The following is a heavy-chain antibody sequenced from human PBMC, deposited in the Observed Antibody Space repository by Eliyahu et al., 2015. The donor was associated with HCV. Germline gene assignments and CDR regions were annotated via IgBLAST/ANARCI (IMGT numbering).Heavy chain of an antibody. V-gene: IGHV1-18*01. CDR2: ISGQNGKI. D-gene: IGHD6-19*01. Sequence: QVQLVQSGAEVKQPGASVKVSCKASGYTFSSYAITWVRQAPGQGLEWMGWISGQNGKIEYAEKLEGRVTVTADTSTNTAYMELRILRSDDTAVYFCARGRSSGRGHYFDYWGQGTQVTVSS. CDR3: ARGRSSGRGHYFDY. CDR1: GYTFSSYA. J-gene: IGHJ4*02.